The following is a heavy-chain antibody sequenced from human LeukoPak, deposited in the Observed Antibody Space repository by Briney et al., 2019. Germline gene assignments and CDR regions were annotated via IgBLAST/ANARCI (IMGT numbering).Heavy chain of an antibody. Sequence: PGGSLRPSCAASGFSLSNHAVNWVRQAPGKGREWISAITASDTYTYYADSVKGRFTISRDNAKNSLYLQMNSLRDEDTAVYYCAREAGYSSGWSKLAPLDYYYYGMDVWGQGTTVTVSS. CDR3: AREAGYSSGWSKLAPLDYYYYGMDV. J-gene: IGHJ6*02. D-gene: IGHD6-19*01. CDR1: GFSLSNHA. V-gene: IGHV3-21*01. CDR2: ITASDTYT.